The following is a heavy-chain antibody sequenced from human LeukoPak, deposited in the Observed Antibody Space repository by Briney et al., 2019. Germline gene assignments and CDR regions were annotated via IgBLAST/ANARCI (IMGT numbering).Heavy chain of an antibody. D-gene: IGHD5-12*01. Sequence: SETLSLTCTVPGASITSFYYNWLRHSAGKGLEWIGRIHTNGGTDYRPSLNSRVTMSVDTSKKQISLKLTSVTAADTAVYFCSRGGGYGDYWGQGILVTVSS. CDR2: IHTNGGT. V-gene: IGHV4-4*07. J-gene: IGHJ4*02. CDR1: GASITSFY. CDR3: SRGGGYGDY.